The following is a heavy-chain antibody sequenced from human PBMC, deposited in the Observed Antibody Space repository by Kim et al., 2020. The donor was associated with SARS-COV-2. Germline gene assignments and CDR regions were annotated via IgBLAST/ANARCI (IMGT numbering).Heavy chain of an antibody. CDR3: GGDYSD. Sequence: ERRETGNVDSVKGRFTISRDNDENTLYLEMNSLRAEDTAVYFCGGDYSDWGQGTLVTVSS. J-gene: IGHJ4*02. CDR2: ERRET. D-gene: IGHD6-13*01. V-gene: IGHV3-7*01.